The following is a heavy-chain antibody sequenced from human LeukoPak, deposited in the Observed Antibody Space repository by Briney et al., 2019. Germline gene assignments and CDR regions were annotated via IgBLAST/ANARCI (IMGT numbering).Heavy chain of an antibody. Sequence: ASVKVSCKASGYSFTSYGISWVRQAPGQGLEWMGRISAYNGNTNYAQKLQGRVTMTTDTSTSTAYMELRSLRSDDTAVYYCARVGLSLVRVWDYYYMDVWGKGTTVTVSS. CDR1: GYSFTSYG. J-gene: IGHJ6*03. CDR3: ARVGLSLVRVWDYYYMDV. V-gene: IGHV1-18*01. D-gene: IGHD6-13*01. CDR2: ISAYNGNT.